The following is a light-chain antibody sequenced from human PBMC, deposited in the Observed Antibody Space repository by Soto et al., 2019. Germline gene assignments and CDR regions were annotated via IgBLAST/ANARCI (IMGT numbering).Light chain of an antibody. CDR1: QSVSSN. V-gene: IGKV3-15*01. CDR2: GAS. CDR3: QQYNKWPRT. J-gene: IGKJ1*01. Sequence: EIVMTQSPATLSVSPGERATLSCRASQSVSSNLAWYQQKPGHAPRLLIYGASTRATGIPARFSGSGSGTEFTLTISRPQPDDFAVYHCQQYNKWPRTFGQGTKVEIK.